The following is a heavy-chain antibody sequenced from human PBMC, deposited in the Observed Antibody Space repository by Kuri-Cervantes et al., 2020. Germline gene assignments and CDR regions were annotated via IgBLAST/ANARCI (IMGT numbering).Heavy chain of an antibody. D-gene: IGHD6-13*01. CDR1: GFTFSSYG. V-gene: IGHV3-33*01. Sequence: GGSLRLSCAASGFTFSSYGMHWVRQAPGKGLEWVAVIWYDGSNKYYADSVKGRFTISRDNSKNTLYLEMNSLRAEDTAVYYRARDRGSSWYGLGYFDLWGRGTLVTVSS. J-gene: IGHJ2*01. CDR3: ARDRGSSWYGLGYFDL. CDR2: IWYDGSNK.